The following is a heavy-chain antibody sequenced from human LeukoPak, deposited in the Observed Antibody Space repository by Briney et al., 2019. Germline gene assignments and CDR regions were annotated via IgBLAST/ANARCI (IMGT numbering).Heavy chain of an antibody. D-gene: IGHD3-16*01. V-gene: IGHV4-59*08. CDR3: ARHITLPLGYFDL. Sequence: SETLSLTCTVSGDSISTYYWSWIRQPPGKGLEWIGYIYYSGSTNYNPFLKSRVTISVDTSKNQFSLKLSSVTAADTALYYCARHITLPLGYFDLWGRGTLVTVSS. CDR1: GDSISTYY. CDR2: IYYSGST. J-gene: IGHJ2*01.